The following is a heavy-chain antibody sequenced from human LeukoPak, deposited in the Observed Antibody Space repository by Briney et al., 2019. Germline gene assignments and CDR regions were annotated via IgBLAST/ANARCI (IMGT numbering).Heavy chain of an antibody. J-gene: IGHJ3*02. V-gene: IGHV4-59*01. Sequence: SETLSLTCSVSGASISLYYWGWIRQPAGKGLEWIGYIYYSGSTNYNPSLKSRVTISVDTSKNQFSLKLSSVTAADTAVYYCARARIAAASDAFDIWGQGTMVTVSS. CDR1: GASISLYY. D-gene: IGHD6-13*01. CDR3: ARARIAAASDAFDI. CDR2: IYYSGST.